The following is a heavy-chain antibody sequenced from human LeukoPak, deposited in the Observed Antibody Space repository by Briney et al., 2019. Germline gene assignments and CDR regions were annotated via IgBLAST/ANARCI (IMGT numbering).Heavy chain of an antibody. CDR2: INPNIGNT. Sequence: ADSVKASCNAAAYTLTSYDIKWVRQATGGGIEWMGWINPNIGNTGNANKVHAGDTMTSNTCITTTNKELISMRSEDTAVYYCERVVRSVRRIGETETTSFDIWGQGTMVTVSS. V-gene: IGHV1-8*01. CDR3: ERVVRSVRRIGETETTSFDI. J-gene: IGHJ3*02. D-gene: IGHD1-7*01. CDR1: AYTLTSYD.